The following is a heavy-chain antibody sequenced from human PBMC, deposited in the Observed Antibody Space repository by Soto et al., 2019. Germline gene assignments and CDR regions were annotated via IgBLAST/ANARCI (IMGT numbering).Heavy chain of an antibody. Sequence: QVQLVESGGGVVQPGRSLRLSCAASGFTFSSYAMHWVRQAPGKGLEWVAVISYDGSNKYYADSVKGRFTISRDNSKNTLDLQLNSLRAEDTAVYYCARDKRDLRFLEWSYYFDYWCQGTLVTVSS. CDR3: ARDKRDLRFLEWSYYFDY. J-gene: IGHJ4*02. CDR1: GFTFSSYA. CDR2: ISYDGSNK. V-gene: IGHV3-30-3*01. D-gene: IGHD3-3*01.